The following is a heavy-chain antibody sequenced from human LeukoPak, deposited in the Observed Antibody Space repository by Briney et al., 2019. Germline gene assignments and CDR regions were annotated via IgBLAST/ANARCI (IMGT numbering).Heavy chain of an antibody. V-gene: IGHV3-23*01. CDR3: AKDRSLAFDY. CDR1: GYTFSNYA. D-gene: IGHD3-3*02. Sequence: PGGSLRLSCAASGYTFSNYALSWVRQAPGKGLEWVSVISGSGGRTYYADTVKGRFTISRDNSRNTVYLQMTSLRAEDTAVYYCAKDRSLAFDYWGQGTLATVSS. CDR2: ISGSGGRT. J-gene: IGHJ4*02.